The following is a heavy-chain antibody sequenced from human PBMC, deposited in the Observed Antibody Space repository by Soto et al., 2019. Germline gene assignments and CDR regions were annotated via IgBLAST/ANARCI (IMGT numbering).Heavy chain of an antibody. CDR2: ISPYSLDT. Sequence: QVQLVQSGGEVKKPGASVKVSCKASGYTFNTYGISWVRQAPGQGLEWMGWISPYSLDTNYAQKFQGRVTMTTDTSTSTAYMELRSLRSDDTAVYYCVRAVSTSRYNWFDPWGQGTLVTVSS. D-gene: IGHD2-2*01. CDR1: GYTFNTYG. V-gene: IGHV1-18*04. CDR3: VRAVSTSRYNWFDP. J-gene: IGHJ5*02.